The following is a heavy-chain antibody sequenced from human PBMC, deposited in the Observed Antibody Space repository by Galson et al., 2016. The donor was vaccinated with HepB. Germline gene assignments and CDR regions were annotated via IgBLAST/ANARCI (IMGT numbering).Heavy chain of an antibody. V-gene: IGHV4-4*02. D-gene: IGHD2-2*01. CDR2: VYHTGST. J-gene: IGHJ4*02. Sequence: SETLSLTCAVSGVSISSGNWWGWVRQSPGRGLEWIGEVYHTGSTSYNPSLKSRVAISVDKSKNQFSLTLTSMTAADTAVYYCARAAKSSLYFDYWGQGGLVTVSS. CDR3: ARAAKSSLYFDY. CDR1: GVSISSGNW.